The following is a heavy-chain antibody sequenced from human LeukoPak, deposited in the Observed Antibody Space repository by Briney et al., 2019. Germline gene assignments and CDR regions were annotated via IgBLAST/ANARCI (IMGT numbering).Heavy chain of an antibody. V-gene: IGHV3-74*01. CDR1: GFTFSSYW. CDR3: AKEGSSWSTFDY. D-gene: IGHD6-13*01. CDR2: INSNGSNT. Sequence: GGSLRLSCAASGFTFSSYWMNWVRQAPGKGLVWVSRINSNGSNTKYADSVKGRFTISRDNAKNTLYLQMNSLRAEDMALYYCAKEGSSWSTFDYWGQGTLVTVSS. J-gene: IGHJ4*02.